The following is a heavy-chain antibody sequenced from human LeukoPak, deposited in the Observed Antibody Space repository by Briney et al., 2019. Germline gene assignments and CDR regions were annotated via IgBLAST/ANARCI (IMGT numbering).Heavy chain of an antibody. CDR1: GGSISSYY. D-gene: IGHD5-12*01. CDR3: ARISSYSGYDNDEVDY. CDR2: IYYSGST. V-gene: IGHV4-59*08. Sequence: SDTLSLTCTVSGGSISSYYWSWIRQPPGKGLEWIGYIYYSGSTNYNPSLKSRVTISVDTSKNQFSLKLSSVTAADTAVYYCARISSYSGYDNDEVDYWGQGTLVTVSS. J-gene: IGHJ4*02.